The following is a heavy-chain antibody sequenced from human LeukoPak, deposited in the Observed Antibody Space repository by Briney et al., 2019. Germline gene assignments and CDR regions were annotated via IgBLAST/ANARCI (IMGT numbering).Heavy chain of an antibody. D-gene: IGHD4-17*01. J-gene: IGHJ4*02. CDR3: AKSGGVTTTLGY. CDR1: GFTFYTYS. Sequence: PGGSLRLSCAASGFTFYTYSMNWVRQAPGKGLEWVAVISYDGSNKYYADSVKGRFTISRDNSKNTLYLQMNSLRAEDTAVYYCAKSGGVTTTLGYWGQGTLVTVSS. V-gene: IGHV3-30*18. CDR2: ISYDGSNK.